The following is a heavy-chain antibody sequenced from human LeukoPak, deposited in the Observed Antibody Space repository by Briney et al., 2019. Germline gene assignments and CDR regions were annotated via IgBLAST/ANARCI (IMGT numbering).Heavy chain of an antibody. CDR2: INPNSGGT. V-gene: IGHV1-2*02. Sequence: AASVKVSCKASGYTFTGYYMHWVRQAPGQGLEWMGWINPNSGGTNYAQKFQGRVTMTRDTSISTAYMELSRLRSDDTAVYYCARDWDSGYDFNYYYYYMDVWGKGTTVTVSS. CDR3: ARDWDSGYDFNYYYYYMDV. J-gene: IGHJ6*03. D-gene: IGHD5-12*01. CDR1: GYTFTGYY.